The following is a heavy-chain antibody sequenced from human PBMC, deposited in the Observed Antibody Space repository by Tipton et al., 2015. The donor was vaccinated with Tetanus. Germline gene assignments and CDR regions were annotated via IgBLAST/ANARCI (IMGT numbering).Heavy chain of an antibody. D-gene: IGHD7-27*01. CDR1: DFAFPDAW. CDR2: IKTKTDGGTT. CDR3: TTWGC. J-gene: IGHJ4*02. V-gene: IGHV3-15*07. Sequence: SLRLSCAASDFAFPDAWMNWVRQAPGKGLEWVARIKTKTDGGTTDYAPPVRGRFIVSRDDSNNMVYLQMDGLRTEDTAIYFCTTWGCWGQGTLVTVSS.